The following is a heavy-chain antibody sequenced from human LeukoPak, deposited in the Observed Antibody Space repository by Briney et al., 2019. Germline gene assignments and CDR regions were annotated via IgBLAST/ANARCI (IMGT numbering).Heavy chain of an antibody. CDR2: IIPIFGTA. J-gene: IGHJ4*02. CDR1: GGTFSSYA. CDR3: ARDTGAAGYCSGGSCYV. V-gene: IGHV1-69*05. D-gene: IGHD2-15*01. Sequence: GASVKVSCKASGGTFSSYAISWVRQAPGHGLEWMGRIIPIFGTANYAQKFQGRVTITTDESTSTAYMELSSLRSEDTAVYYCARDTGAAGYCSGGSCYVWGQGTLVTVSS.